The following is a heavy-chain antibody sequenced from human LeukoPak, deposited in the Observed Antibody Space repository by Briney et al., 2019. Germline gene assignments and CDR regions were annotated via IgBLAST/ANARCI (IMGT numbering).Heavy chain of an antibody. J-gene: IGHJ4*02. V-gene: IGHV3-33*06. CDR1: GFTFSSYG. CDR3: AKDLLGLTAPKAYFDF. D-gene: IGHD2-21*02. CDR2: IWYDGSNK. Sequence: GRSLRLSCAASGFTFSSYGMHWVRQAPGKGLEWVAVIWYDGSNKYYADSVKGRFTISRDNSKTTVYLQMNSLEIEDTAVYYCAKDLLGLTAPKAYFDFWGQGTLVTVSS.